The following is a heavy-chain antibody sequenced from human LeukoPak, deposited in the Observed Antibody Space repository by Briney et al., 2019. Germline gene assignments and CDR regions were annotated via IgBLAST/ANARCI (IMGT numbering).Heavy chain of an antibody. Sequence: ASVKVSCKASGYTFTGYYMHWVRQAPGQGLEWMGWTNPNSGGTNYAQKFRGRVTMTRDTSISTAYMELSRLRSDDTAVYYCARPAPAASGFVDYWGQGTLVTVSS. J-gene: IGHJ4*02. CDR3: ARPAPAASGFVDY. CDR2: TNPNSGGT. D-gene: IGHD2-2*01. CDR1: GYTFTGYY. V-gene: IGHV1-2*02.